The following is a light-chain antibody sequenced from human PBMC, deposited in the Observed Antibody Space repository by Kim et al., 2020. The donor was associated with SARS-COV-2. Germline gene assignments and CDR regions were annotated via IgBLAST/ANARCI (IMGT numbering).Light chain of an antibody. CDR1: NIGSKS. V-gene: IGLV3-21*04. J-gene: IGLJ3*02. Sequence: SYELTQPPSVSVAPGKTARIACGGNNIGSKSVHWCRQKPGQAPVLVIYYDTDRPSGIPERFSGSNSGNTATLTISRVEAGDEADYYCQVWDSSSDHPVFGGGTQLTVL. CDR2: YDT. CDR3: QVWDSSSDHPV.